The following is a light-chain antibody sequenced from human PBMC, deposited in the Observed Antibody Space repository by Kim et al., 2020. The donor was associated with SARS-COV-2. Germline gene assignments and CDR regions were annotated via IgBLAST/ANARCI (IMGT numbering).Light chain of an antibody. V-gene: IGLV2-23*02. J-gene: IGLJ2*01. CDR2: EVS. CDR1: SSDVGRYNL. CDR3: CSYASSSTLI. Sequence: SELTQPASVSASPGQSITISCTGTSSDVGRYNLISWYQLHPGKAPKLMIYEVSKWPSGVSNRFSGSKSGNTASLTISGLQAEDEADYYCCSYASSSTLIFGGGTQLTVL.